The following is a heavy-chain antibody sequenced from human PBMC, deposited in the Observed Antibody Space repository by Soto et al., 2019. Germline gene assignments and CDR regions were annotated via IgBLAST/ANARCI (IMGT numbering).Heavy chain of an antibody. CDR3: AGEGSGYYNGPGWFDP. J-gene: IGHJ5*02. Sequence: QVQLVQSGAEVKKPGASVKVSCKAPGYTFTSYGITWVRQAPGQGSERMGWISAHNGNTNYAQKLQGRVTMTTDTSTSTAYMELRSLRFDATVVYYCAGEGSGYYNGPGWFDPWGQGTLVTVSS. CDR2: ISAHNGNT. CDR1: GYTFTSYG. D-gene: IGHD5-12*01. V-gene: IGHV1-18*01.